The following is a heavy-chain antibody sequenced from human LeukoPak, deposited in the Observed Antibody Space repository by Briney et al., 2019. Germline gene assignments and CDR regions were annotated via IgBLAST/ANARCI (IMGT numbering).Heavy chain of an antibody. D-gene: IGHD2-15*01. Sequence: NPGGSLRLSCAASGFTLSSYAMSWVRQAPGKGLEWVSAISDSGNTYHADSVKGRFTISRDSPKNTLFLQMNRLRPEDAAVYYCAGTYCSGGSCPPRSLAFDIWGQGTMVPVSS. CDR3: AGTYCSGGSCPPRSLAFDI. CDR2: ISDSGNT. J-gene: IGHJ3*02. V-gene: IGHV3-23*01. CDR1: GFTLSSYA.